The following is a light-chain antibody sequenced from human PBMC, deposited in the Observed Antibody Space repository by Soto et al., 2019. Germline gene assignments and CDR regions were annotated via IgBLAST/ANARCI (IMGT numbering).Light chain of an antibody. CDR3: SSYTSSSTLVV. CDR1: SSDIGDYNH. J-gene: IGLJ2*01. Sequence: QSALTQPASASGSPGQSITISCAGTSSDIGDYNHVSWYQQHPGKAPKLIIYEVKNRPSGASNRFSGSKSGNTASLTISGLPAAEEADDYCSSYTSSSTLVVFGGGTKVTVL. V-gene: IGLV2-14*01. CDR2: EVK.